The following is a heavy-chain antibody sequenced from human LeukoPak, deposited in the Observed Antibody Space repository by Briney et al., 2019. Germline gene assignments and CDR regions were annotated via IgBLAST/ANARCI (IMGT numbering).Heavy chain of an antibody. D-gene: IGHD1-26*01. CDR1: GDSVSSSSAA. V-gene: IGHV6-1*01. CDR3: ARGGSYAFNI. J-gene: IGHJ3*02. CDR2: TYCRSKWYY. Sequence: SQTLSLTCAISGDSVSSSSAAWNWIRQSPSRGLEWLGRTYCRSKWYYHYAVSVKSRIIVNPDTSKNQFSLQLNSVTPEDTAVYYCARGGSYAFNIWGQGTMVTVSS.